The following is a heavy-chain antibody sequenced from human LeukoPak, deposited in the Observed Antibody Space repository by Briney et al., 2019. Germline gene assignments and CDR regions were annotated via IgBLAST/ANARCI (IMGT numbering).Heavy chain of an antibody. D-gene: IGHD3-16*01. CDR3: VRGPDEKKLGY. J-gene: IGHJ4*02. V-gene: IGHV3-21*01. Sequence: GGSLRLSCAASGFTFSSYTMNWVRQAPGKGLEWISSISSSSTYISYADSLKGRFTISRDNAENSLLLQMHSLRAEDTAVYFCVRGPDEKKLGYWGQGTLVTVSS. CDR1: GFTFSSYT. CDR2: ISSSSTYI.